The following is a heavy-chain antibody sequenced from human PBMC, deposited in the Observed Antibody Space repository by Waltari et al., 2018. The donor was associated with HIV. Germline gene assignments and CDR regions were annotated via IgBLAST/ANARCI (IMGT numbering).Heavy chain of an antibody. CDR3: ARGPRPSTVTAPGWYFDL. CDR1: GGHFVGHY. CDR2: MNDGGKA. D-gene: IGHD4-17*01. Sequence: QVDLRHWGTGLLKPSETLSRPCAVYGGHFVGHYWSWVRETPGKGLEWIGEMNDGGKANYNPALKSRVSMSIDPSKKQFTLKLRSVTAADTAVYYCARGPRPSTVTAPGWYFDLWGRGTLVTVSS. V-gene: IGHV4-34*02. J-gene: IGHJ2*01.